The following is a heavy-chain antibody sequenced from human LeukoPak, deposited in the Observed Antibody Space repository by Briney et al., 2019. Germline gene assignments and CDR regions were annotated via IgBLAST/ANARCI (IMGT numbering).Heavy chain of an antibody. CDR3: ASGVHYTSGWIDI. D-gene: IGHD6-19*01. J-gene: IGHJ3*02. Sequence: LTGGSLRLSCAASGFTFRSNEMNWVRQAPGKGLEWLLYISSSGSTIHYVDSVKGRFTISRDNAKNSLFLQMNSLRAEDTAVYYCASGVHYTSGWIDIWGQGTMVTVSS. CDR1: GFTFRSNE. V-gene: IGHV3-48*03. CDR2: ISSSGSTI.